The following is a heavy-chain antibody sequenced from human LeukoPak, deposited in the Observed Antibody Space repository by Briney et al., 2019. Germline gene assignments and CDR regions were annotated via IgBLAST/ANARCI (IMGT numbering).Heavy chain of an antibody. CDR3: AKYSSSWYGHYYYYMDV. D-gene: IGHD6-13*01. CDR2: ISAYNGNT. CDR1: GYTFTSYG. Sequence: ASVKVSCKASGYTFTSYGISWVRQAPGQGLEWMGWISAYNGNTNYAQKLQGRVTMTTDTFTSTAYMELRSLRSDDTAVYYCAKYSSSWYGHYYYYMDVWGKGTTVTISS. J-gene: IGHJ6*03. V-gene: IGHV1-18*01.